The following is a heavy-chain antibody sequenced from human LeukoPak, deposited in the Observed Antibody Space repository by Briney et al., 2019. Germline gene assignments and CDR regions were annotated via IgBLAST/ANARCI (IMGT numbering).Heavy chain of an antibody. CDR3: ARVKVLYYHGSGGYFDY. Sequence: PSQTLSLTCTVSGGSISSGGYYWSWIRQHPGKGLEWIGYIYYSGSTYYNPSLKSRVTISVDTSKTQFSLKLSSVTAADTAVYYCARVKVLYYHGSGGYFDYWGQGTLVTVSS. J-gene: IGHJ4*02. CDR2: IYYSGST. V-gene: IGHV4-31*03. CDR1: GGSISSGGYY. D-gene: IGHD3-10*01.